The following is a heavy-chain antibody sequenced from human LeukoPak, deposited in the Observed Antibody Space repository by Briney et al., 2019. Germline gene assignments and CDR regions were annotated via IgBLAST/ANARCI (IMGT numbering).Heavy chain of an antibody. Sequence: GGSLRLSCAGSGFTFSDYYMNWIRQAPGKGLEWVSYINSLGSTIYYADSVKGRFTISRDNAKNSLYLQMDSLRAEDTAVYYCGRGLPLDWVRGMDVWGQGTTVIVSS. CDR2: INSLGSTI. CDR1: GFTFSDYY. V-gene: IGHV3-11*01. CDR3: GRGLPLDWVRGMDV. D-gene: IGHD3-9*01. J-gene: IGHJ6*02.